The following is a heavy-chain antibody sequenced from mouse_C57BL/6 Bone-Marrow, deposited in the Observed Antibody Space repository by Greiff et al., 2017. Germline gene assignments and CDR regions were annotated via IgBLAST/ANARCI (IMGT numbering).Heavy chain of an antibody. CDR1: GYTFTSYW. V-gene: IGHV1-50*01. Sequence: QVQLQQPGAELVKPGASVKLSCKASGYTFTSYWMQWVKQRPGQVLEWIGEIDPSDSYTNYNQKFKGKATLTVDTSSSTAYMQLSSLTSEDSAVYYCAREYYGPWAQGTLVTVSA. D-gene: IGHD1-2*01. J-gene: IGHJ3*01. CDR3: AREYYGP. CDR2: IDPSDSYT.